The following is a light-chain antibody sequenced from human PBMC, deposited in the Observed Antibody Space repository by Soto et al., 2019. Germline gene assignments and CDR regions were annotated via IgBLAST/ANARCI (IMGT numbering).Light chain of an antibody. J-gene: IGKJ4*01. CDR2: AAS. CDR1: QSISTY. Sequence: DIRMTQSPSSLSASVGDRVTITCRASQSISTYLNWYQQKPGKAPNLLIFAASTLQSGVPSRFSGSGSGTDVTLTIRSLQPEDFATYYCQQSYTAPLTFGGGTKVEIK. V-gene: IGKV1-39*01. CDR3: QQSYTAPLT.